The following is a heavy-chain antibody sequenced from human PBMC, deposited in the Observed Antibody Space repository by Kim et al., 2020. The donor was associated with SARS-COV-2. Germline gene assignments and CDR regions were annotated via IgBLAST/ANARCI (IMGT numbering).Heavy chain of an antibody. V-gene: IGHV1-18*01. CDR1: GYTFTSYG. Sequence: ASVKVSCKASGYTFTSYGISWVRQAPGQGLEWMGWISAYNGNTNYAQKLQGRVTMTTDTSTSTAYMELRSLRSDDTAVYYCARDRYCSSTSCYMPHRANDYWGQGTLVTVSS. CDR2: ISAYNGNT. J-gene: IGHJ4*02. CDR3: ARDRYCSSTSCYMPHRANDY. D-gene: IGHD2-2*02.